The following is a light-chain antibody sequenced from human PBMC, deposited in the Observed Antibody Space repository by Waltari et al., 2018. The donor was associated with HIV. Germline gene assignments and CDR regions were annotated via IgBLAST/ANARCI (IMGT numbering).Light chain of an antibody. Sequence: DTRLPQDPSTLSASAGARIDITCRAGQNVGAFLAWYQQKPGKPPKLLIFQASILEGGVPSRFSGSVSGSDFTLTINGLQSDDFATYYCHQYASFSGTFGQGTKVEL. J-gene: IGKJ1*01. CDR1: QNVGAF. CDR3: HQYASFSGT. V-gene: IGKV1-5*03. CDR2: QAS.